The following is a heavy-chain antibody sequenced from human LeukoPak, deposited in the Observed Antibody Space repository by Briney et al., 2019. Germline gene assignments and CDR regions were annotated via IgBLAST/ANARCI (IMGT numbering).Heavy chain of an antibody. CDR1: GFSLSTSG. V-gene: IGHV3-23*01. J-gene: IGHJ3*02. CDR2: ISGSGGST. CDR3: AKGIVVVPAATSGPFDI. D-gene: IGHD2-2*01. Sequence: LTLTCTFSGFSLSTSGMCVSWVRQAPGKGLEWVSAISGSGGSTYYADSVKGRFTISRDNSKNTLYLQMNSLRAEDTAVYYCAKGIVVVPAATSGPFDIWGQGTMVTVSS.